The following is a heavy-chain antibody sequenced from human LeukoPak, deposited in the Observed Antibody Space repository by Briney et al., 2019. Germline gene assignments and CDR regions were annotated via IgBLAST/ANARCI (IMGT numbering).Heavy chain of an antibody. V-gene: IGHV3-48*03. CDR2: ISSSGSTI. CDR3: AKDRFSVVVHPTFDY. CDR1: GFTFSSYE. J-gene: IGHJ4*02. D-gene: IGHD2-15*01. Sequence: GGSLRLSCAASGFTFSSYEMNWVRQAPGKGLEWVSYISSSGSTIYYADSVKGRFTISRDNSKNTLYLQMNSLRAEDTAVYYCAKDRFSVVVHPTFDYWGQGTLVTVSS.